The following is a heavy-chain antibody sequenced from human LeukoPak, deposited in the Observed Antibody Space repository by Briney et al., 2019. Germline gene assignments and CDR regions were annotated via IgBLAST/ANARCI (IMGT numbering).Heavy chain of an antibody. CDR1: GYTFAAHY. Sequence: ASVKVSCKASGYTFAAHYMHWVRQAPGQGLEWMGWIIPNSGGTNYAQRFQGRVTMTRDTSTSTAYMELISLRSDDTAVYYCARDRALAGTGGYWFDPWGQGTLVTVSS. V-gene: IGHV1-2*02. J-gene: IGHJ5*02. CDR3: ARDRALAGTGGYWFDP. CDR2: IIPNSGGT. D-gene: IGHD6-19*01.